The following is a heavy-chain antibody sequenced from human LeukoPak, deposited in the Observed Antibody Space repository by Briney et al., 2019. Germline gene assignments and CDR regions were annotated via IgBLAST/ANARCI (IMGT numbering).Heavy chain of an antibody. J-gene: IGHJ4*02. Sequence: SETLSLTCTVSGGSISSYYWSWLRQPPGKGLEWIGYIYYSGSTNYNPSLKSRVTISVDTSKNQFSLKLSSVTAADTAVYYCARDVYSSGWYDYWGQGTLVTVSS. D-gene: IGHD6-19*01. CDR1: GGSISSYY. CDR2: IYYSGST. V-gene: IGHV4-59*01. CDR3: ARDVYSSGWYDY.